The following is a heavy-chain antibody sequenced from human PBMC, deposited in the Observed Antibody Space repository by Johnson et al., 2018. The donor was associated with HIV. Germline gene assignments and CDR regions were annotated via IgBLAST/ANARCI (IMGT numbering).Heavy chain of an antibody. J-gene: IGHJ3*02. CDR2: INVNGGER. CDR3: AKERRAPRAFDI. CDR1: GFTFSSFW. V-gene: IGHV3-7*01. Sequence: VQLVESGGDWVQPGGSLRLSCAASGFTFSSFWMTWVRQAPGKGLEWVANINVNGGERYYVDSVKGRFTISRDNVENSVFLLLNSLRVEDTAVYFCAKERRAPRAFDIWGQGTMVTVSS.